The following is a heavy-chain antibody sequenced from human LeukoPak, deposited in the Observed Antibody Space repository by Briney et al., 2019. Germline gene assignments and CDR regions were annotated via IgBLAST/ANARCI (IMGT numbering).Heavy chain of an antibody. J-gene: IGHJ3*01. CDR3: ARRANSGFDAFDV. CDR1: GGSISSYY. CDR2: IYYSGST. V-gene: IGHV4-59*01. Sequence: SETLSLTCTVSGGSISSYYWSWIRQPPGKGLEWIGYIYYSGSTNYNPSLKSRVTISVDTSKNQFSLKLSSVTAADTAVYYCARRANSGFDAFDVWGQGTMVTVSS. D-gene: IGHD3-22*01.